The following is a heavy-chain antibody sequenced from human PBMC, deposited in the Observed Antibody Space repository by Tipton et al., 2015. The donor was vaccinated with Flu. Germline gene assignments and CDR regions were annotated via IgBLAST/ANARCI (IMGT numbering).Heavy chain of an antibody. J-gene: IGHJ4*02. CDR2: IYTSGST. Sequence: TLSLTCTVSGGSISSYYWSWIRQPAGKGLEWIGRIYTSGSTNYNPSLKSRVTMSVDTSKNQFSLKLSSVTAADTAVYYCSTTGYSSRYYFDYWGQGTLVTVSS. D-gene: IGHD6-13*01. CDR3: STTGYSSRYYFDY. V-gene: IGHV4-4*07. CDR1: GGSISSYY.